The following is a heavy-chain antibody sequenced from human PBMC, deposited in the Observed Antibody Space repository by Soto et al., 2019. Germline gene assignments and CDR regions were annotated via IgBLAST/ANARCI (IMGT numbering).Heavy chain of an antibody. CDR3: ARGLGYCSGGSCYGVGYYYYGMDV. J-gene: IGHJ6*02. Sequence: SETLSLTCTVSGGSISSYYWSWIRQPPGKGLEWIGYIYYSGSTNYNPSLKSRVTISVDTSKNQFSLKLSSVTAADTAVYYCARGLGYCSGGSCYGVGYYYYGMDVWGQGTTVTVSS. CDR1: GGSISSYY. V-gene: IGHV4-59*01. CDR2: IYYSGST. D-gene: IGHD2-15*01.